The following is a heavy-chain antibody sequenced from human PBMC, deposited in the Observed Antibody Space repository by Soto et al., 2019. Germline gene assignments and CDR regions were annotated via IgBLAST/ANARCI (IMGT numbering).Heavy chain of an antibody. Sequence: GGSLRLSCAASGFTFDDYAMHWVRQAPGKGLEWVSGISWNSGSIGYADSVKGRFTISRDNAKNSLYLQMNSLRAEDTALYYCAASRDGYNALPHFDYWGQGTLVTV. J-gene: IGHJ4*02. CDR2: ISWNSGSI. V-gene: IGHV3-9*01. D-gene: IGHD5-12*01. CDR1: GFTFDDYA. CDR3: AASRDGYNALPHFDY.